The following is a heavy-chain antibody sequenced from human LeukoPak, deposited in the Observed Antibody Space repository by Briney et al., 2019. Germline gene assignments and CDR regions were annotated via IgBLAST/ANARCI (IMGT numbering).Heavy chain of an antibody. CDR3: ARGQPWLPY. CDR2: INTNTENP. D-gene: IGHD5-24*01. V-gene: IGHV7-4-1*02. J-gene: IGHJ4*02. Sequence: ASVKVSCKASGYTFTSYAKNWVRQAPGQGLEWMGWINTNTENPTYAQGFTGRFVFSLDTSVSTAYLQISSLEADDTAVYYCARGQPWLPYWGQGSLVTVSS. CDR1: GYTFTSYA.